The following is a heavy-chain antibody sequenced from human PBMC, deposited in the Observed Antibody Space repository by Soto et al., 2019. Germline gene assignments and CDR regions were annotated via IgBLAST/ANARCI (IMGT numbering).Heavy chain of an antibody. CDR3: ARTTAVPNTLRSRYFFDY. D-gene: IGHD4-17*01. J-gene: IGHJ4*02. Sequence: SETLSLTCSVSGGSVSNKTYYWSWIRQPPGKRLEWIGYVYYSGTTNYNPSLKSRATISVDLSKNQFSLRLSSVTTADTALYYCARTTAVPNTLRSRYFFDYWGQGTLVTVSS. V-gene: IGHV4-61*01. CDR1: GGSVSNKTYY. CDR2: VYYSGTT.